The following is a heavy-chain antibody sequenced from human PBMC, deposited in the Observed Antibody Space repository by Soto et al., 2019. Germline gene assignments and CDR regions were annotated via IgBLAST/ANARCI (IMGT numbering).Heavy chain of an antibody. J-gene: IGHJ3*02. D-gene: IGHD2-21*02. V-gene: IGHV3-30-3*01. CDR2: ISYDGSNK. CDR3: AREAFYCGGDCYHDAFAI. CDR1: GFTFSSYA. Sequence: QVQLVESGGGVVQPGRSLRLSCAASGFTFSSYAMHWVRQAPGKGLEWVAVISYDGSNKYYADSVKGRFTISRDNSKNTLYLQMSSLRAEDTAVYYCAREAFYCGGDCYHDAFAIWGQGTMVTVSS.